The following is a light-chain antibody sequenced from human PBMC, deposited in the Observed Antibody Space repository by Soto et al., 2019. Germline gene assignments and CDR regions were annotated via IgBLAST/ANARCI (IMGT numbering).Light chain of an antibody. V-gene: IGKV3-20*01. CDR1: ESVSTSY. J-gene: IGKJ3*01. Sequence: EIVLTQSPGTLSLSPGERATLSCRARESVSTSYLARYQQKPGQAPRLLIYGASGRATGIPDRFSVSASGTDFTLTISRLEPEDFAGYYWQHYGSSALFGPGTKVDIK. CDR3: QHYGSSAL. CDR2: GAS.